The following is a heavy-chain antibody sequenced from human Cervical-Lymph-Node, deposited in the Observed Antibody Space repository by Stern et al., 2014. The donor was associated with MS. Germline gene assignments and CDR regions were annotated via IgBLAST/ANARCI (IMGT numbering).Heavy chain of an antibody. V-gene: IGHV3-66*02. D-gene: IGHD4-17*01. CDR3: ARDRVTTVTTYYFDS. J-gene: IGHJ4*02. CDR2: IYTSGKT. CDR1: GFTVSNYY. Sequence: VQLLQPGGGLVQPGGSLRLSCAASGFTVSNYYMSWVRQAPGKGLEWVSIIYTSGKTYYADSVRGRFVISRDKSKSTLYLQMDSLRPEDTAVYYCARDRVTTVTTYYFDSWGQGTRVTVSS.